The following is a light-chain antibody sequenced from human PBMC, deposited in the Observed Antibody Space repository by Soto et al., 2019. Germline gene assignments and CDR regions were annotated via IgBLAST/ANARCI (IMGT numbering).Light chain of an antibody. Sequence: AIRMTQSPSSLSASTGDRVTITCRASQGISSYLAWYQQKPGKAPKLLIYAASILQSGVPSRFSGSGSGTDFTLTISCLQSEDFATYYCQQYYSYPYTFVQGTKLEIK. CDR1: QGISSY. J-gene: IGKJ2*01. CDR2: AAS. V-gene: IGKV1-8*01. CDR3: QQYYSYPYT.